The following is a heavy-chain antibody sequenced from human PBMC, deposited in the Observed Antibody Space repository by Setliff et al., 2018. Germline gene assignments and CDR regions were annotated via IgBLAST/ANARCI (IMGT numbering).Heavy chain of an antibody. D-gene: IGHD2-21*02. CDR1: GYTFTNYW. Sequence: PGESLKLSCKGSGYTFTNYWIGWVRQMPGKGLEWMGIIYPGDSDTRYSPSFRGQVTISADKSIGTAYLQWSSLKASDTAIYYCARRGWGSSSGDCYSPKGCYYYYMDVWGKGTTVTVSS. CDR2: IYPGDSDT. V-gene: IGHV5-51*01. CDR3: ARRGWGSSSGDCYSPKGCYYYYMDV. J-gene: IGHJ6*03.